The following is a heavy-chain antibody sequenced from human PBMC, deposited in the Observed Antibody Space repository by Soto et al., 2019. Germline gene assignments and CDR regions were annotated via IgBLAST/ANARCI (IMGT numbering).Heavy chain of an antibody. J-gene: IGHJ5*02. CDR1: GGSMNSYY. CDR2: VYDSGTS. CDR3: ARYSPPKKSFDSNPGWLDP. D-gene: IGHD2-21*01. Sequence: QVQLQESGPGLVLPSETLSLTCTVSGGSMNSYYWTWVRQPPGKGLEWIGYVYDSGTSKYNASLESLITMSLDKSRNQFSLSLSYVTAADTAVYFCARYSPPKKSFDSNPGWLDPWGQGTLVAVSS. V-gene: IGHV4-59*01.